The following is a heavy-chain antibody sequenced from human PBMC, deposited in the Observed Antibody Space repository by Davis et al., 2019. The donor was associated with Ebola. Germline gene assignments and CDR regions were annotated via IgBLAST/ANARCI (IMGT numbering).Heavy chain of an antibody. CDR1: GFSVSSNY. J-gene: IGHJ4*02. CDR3: ARETSMVVD. D-gene: IGHD5-18*01. CDR2: LYSGGST. Sequence: GESLKISCAASGFSVSSNYMSWVRQAPGKGLQWVSLLYSGGSTYYADSVKGRFIFSRDDSKNTLYLQMNSLRAEDTAVYYCARETSMVVDWGQGTLVTVSS. V-gene: IGHV3-53*01.